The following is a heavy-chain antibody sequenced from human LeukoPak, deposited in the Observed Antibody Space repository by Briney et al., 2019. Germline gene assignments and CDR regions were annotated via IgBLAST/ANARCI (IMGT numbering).Heavy chain of an antibody. D-gene: IGHD5-24*01. V-gene: IGHV4-38-2*01. CDR3: ARQMGTSLDY. J-gene: IGHJ4*02. CDR1: GYSISSGYY. Sequence: PSETLSLTCAVSGYSISSGYYWGWIRQPPGKALEWIGSIYHSGSTYYNSSLKSRVTISVDTSKNQFSLKLSSVTAADTAVYYCARQMGTSLDYWGQGTLVTVSS. CDR2: IYHSGST.